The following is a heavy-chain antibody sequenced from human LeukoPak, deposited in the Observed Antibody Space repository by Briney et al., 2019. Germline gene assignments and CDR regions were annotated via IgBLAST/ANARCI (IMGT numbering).Heavy chain of an antibody. V-gene: IGHV3-23*01. Sequence: GGSLRLSCAASGFTFSRYAMSWVRQAPGKGLEWVSVMSGSGGSTYYADSVKGRFTISRDNSKNTLYLQMNSLRAEDTAVYYCAKDYLDIVVVPAALDAFDIWGQGTMVTVSS. J-gene: IGHJ3*02. D-gene: IGHD2-2*03. CDR3: AKDYLDIVVVPAALDAFDI. CDR2: MSGSGGST. CDR1: GFTFSRYA.